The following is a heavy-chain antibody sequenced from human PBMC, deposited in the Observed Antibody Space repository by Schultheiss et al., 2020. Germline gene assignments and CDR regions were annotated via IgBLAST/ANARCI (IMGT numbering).Heavy chain of an antibody. J-gene: IGHJ2*01. V-gene: IGHV3-7*03. CDR2: IKQDGSEK. D-gene: IGHD6-13*01. CDR3: ARESSSWYWYFDL. CDR1: GFTFSTYD. Sequence: GESLKISCAASGFTFSTYDMHWVRQAPGKGLEWVANIKQDGSEKYYVDSVKGRFTISRDNAKNSLYLQMNSLRAEDTAVYYCARESSSWYWYFDLWGRGTLVTVSS.